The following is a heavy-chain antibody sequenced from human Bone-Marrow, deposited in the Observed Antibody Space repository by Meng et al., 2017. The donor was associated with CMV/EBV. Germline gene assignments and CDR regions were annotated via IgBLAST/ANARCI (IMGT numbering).Heavy chain of an antibody. V-gene: IGHV3-21*01. CDR1: GFTFSSYA. CDR3: AREVVVVAATAYYYYGMDV. J-gene: IGHJ6*02. Sequence: GESLKISCAASGFTFSSYAMSWVRQAPGKGLEWVSSISSSSSYIYYADSVKGRFTISRDNAKNSLYLQMNSLRAEDTAVYYCAREVVVVAATAYYYYGMDVWGQGTTVTVSS. D-gene: IGHD2-15*01. CDR2: ISSSSSYI.